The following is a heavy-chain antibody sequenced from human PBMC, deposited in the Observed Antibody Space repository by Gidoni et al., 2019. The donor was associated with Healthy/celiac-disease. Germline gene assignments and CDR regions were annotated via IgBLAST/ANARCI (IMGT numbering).Heavy chain of an antibody. CDR3: ARVQRRSGWHDY. D-gene: IGHD6-19*01. J-gene: IGHJ4*02. CDR1: GGTCSSYA. CDR2: IITIVGTA. Sequence: QVQLVQSGAAVKKPGSSVKVSCKASGGTCSSYAISWVRQAPGQGLEWMGGIITIVGTANYAQNFQGRVTITADESTSTAYMELSSLRSEDTAVYYCARVQRRSGWHDYWGQGTLVTVSS. V-gene: IGHV1-69*01.